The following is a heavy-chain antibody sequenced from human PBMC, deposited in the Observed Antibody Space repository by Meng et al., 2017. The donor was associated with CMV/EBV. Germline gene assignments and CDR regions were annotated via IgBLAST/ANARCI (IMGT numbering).Heavy chain of an antibody. CDR3: ARFQGWGTKNSYSNYTTSDY. J-gene: IGHJ4*02. CDR1: GFTFSSYA. D-gene: IGHD4-11*01. V-gene: IGHV3-30-3*01. CDR2: ISYDGSNK. Sequence: GGSLRLSCAASGFTFSSYAMHWVRQAPGKGLEWVAVISYDGSNKYYADSVKGRFTISRDNSKNTRYLQMNSLRAEDTAVYYCARFQGWGTKNSYSNYTTSDYWGQGTLVTVSS.